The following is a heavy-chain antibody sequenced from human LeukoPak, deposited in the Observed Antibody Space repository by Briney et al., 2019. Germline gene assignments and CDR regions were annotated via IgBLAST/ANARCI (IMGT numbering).Heavy chain of an antibody. Sequence: GGSLRLSCAASGFTFSSYSMNWVRQAPGKGLEWVSYISSSSSTIFYADSVKGRFTISRDNAKNSLYLQMNSLRAEDTAVYYCTSNYYGSGSYEVGGQGTLVTVSS. V-gene: IGHV3-48*01. D-gene: IGHD3-10*01. CDR1: GFTFSSYS. J-gene: IGHJ4*02. CDR3: TSNYYGSGSYEV. CDR2: ISSSSSTI.